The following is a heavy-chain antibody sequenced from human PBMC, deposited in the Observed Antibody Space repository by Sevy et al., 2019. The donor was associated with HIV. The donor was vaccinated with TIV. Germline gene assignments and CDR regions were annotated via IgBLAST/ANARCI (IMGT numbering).Heavy chain of an antibody. CDR3: ARVGVGYDILTGYYSGGNYFDY. D-gene: IGHD3-9*01. CDR2: IYYSGST. CDR1: GGSISSYY. J-gene: IGHJ4*02. V-gene: IGHV4-59*13. Sequence: SETLSLTCTVSGGSISSYYWSWIRQPPGKGLEWIGYIYYSGSTNYNPSLKSRVTISVDTSKNQSALKLSSVTAADTAVYYCARVGVGYDILTGYYSGGNYFDYWGQGTLVTVSS.